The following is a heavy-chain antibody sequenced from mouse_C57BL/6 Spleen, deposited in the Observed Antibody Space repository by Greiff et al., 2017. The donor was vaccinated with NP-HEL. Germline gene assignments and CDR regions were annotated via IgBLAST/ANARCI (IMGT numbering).Heavy chain of an antibody. D-gene: IGHD2-1*01. V-gene: IGHV1-26*01. CDR2: INPNNGGT. CDR1: GYTFTDYY. J-gene: IGHJ3*01. CDR3: ARRRGNYAWFAY. Sequence: EVQLQQSGPELVKPGASVKISCKASGYTFTDYYMNWVKQSHGKSLEWIGDINPNNGGTSYNQKFKGKATLTVDKSSSTAYMELRSLTSEDSAVYYCARRRGNYAWFAYWGQGTLVTVSA.